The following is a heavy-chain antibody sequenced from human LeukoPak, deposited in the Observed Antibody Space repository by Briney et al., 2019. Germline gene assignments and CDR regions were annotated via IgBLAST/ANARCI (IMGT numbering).Heavy chain of an antibody. CDR1: GYTFTGYY. CDR2: INPNSGGT. CDR3: ARPVFDDSGPFEY. J-gene: IGHJ4*02. Sequence: ASVKVSCKASGYTFTGYYMHWVRQAPGQGLEWMGWINPNSGGTNYAQKFQGRVTMTRDTSISTAYMELSRLRSDDTAVYYCARPVFDDSGPFEYWGQGTLVTVSS. V-gene: IGHV1-2*02. D-gene: IGHD3-22*01.